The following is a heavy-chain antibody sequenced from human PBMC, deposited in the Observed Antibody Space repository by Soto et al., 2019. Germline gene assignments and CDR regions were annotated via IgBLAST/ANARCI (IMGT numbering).Heavy chain of an antibody. D-gene: IGHD2-15*01. J-gene: IGHJ5*02. Sequence: PSETLSLTCAGYGGSFSGYYWSWIRQPPGKGLEWIGEINHSGSTNYNPSLKSRVTISVDTSKNQFSLKLSSVTAADTAVYYCARAKGYCSGGSCQTLRSKYNWFDPWGQGTLVTVSS. V-gene: IGHV4-34*01. CDR3: ARAKGYCSGGSCQTLRSKYNWFDP. CDR2: INHSGST. CDR1: GGSFSGYY.